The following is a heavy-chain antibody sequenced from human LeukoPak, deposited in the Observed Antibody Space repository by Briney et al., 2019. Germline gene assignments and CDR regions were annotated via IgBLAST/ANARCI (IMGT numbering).Heavy chain of an antibody. Sequence: SETLSLTCTVSGGSISSSSYYWGWIRQPPGKGLEWIGSIYHSGSTYYNPSLKSRVTISVDTSKNQFSLKLSSVTAADTAVYYCARVGRPGITTAYWGQGTLVTVSS. CDR2: IYHSGST. CDR1: GGSISSSSYY. V-gene: IGHV4-39*07. CDR3: ARVGRPGITTAY. J-gene: IGHJ4*02. D-gene: IGHD3-22*01.